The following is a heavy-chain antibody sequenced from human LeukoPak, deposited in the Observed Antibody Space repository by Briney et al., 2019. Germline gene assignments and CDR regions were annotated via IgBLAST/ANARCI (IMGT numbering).Heavy chain of an antibody. J-gene: IGHJ4*02. CDR2: ISWNSGSI. V-gene: IGHV3-9*01. D-gene: IGHD5-18*01. CDR3: AKDMSGYSYGYEVDY. Sequence: ALRLSCAASGFTFDDYAMHWVRQAPGKGLEWVSGISWNSGSIGYADSVKGRFTISRDNAKNSLYLQMNSLRAEDTALYYCAKDMSGYSYGYEVDYWGQGTLVTVSS. CDR1: GFTFDDYA.